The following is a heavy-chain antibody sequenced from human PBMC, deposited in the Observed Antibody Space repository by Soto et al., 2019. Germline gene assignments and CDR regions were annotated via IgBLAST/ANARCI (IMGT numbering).Heavy chain of an antibody. CDR3: SRGILV. V-gene: IGHV4-31*03. CDR2: ISYGGST. Sequence: QVQLQESGPGLVKPSQTLSLSCTVSGGSINSGGYCWSWIRQHPGKGLDWIGCISYGGSTSYNPSLKSRVTISVDTSKNQFSLKLTSVTAADTAVYYCSRGILVWGQGALITVSS. D-gene: IGHD5-18*01. J-gene: IGHJ4*02. CDR1: GGSINSGGYC.